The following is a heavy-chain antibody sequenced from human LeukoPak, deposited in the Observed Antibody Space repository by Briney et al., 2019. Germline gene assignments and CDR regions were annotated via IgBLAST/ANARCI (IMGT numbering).Heavy chain of an antibody. Sequence: GGSLRLSCAASGFTFDGYAMHWVRQAPGKGLEWVSGISWNSGSIGYADSVKGRFTISRDNAKNSLYLQMNSLRAEDTALYYCAKDNYLGYSSGWLFDYWGQGTLVTVSS. CDR1: GFTFDGYA. J-gene: IGHJ4*02. V-gene: IGHV3-9*01. D-gene: IGHD6-19*01. CDR3: AKDNYLGYSSGWLFDY. CDR2: ISWNSGSI.